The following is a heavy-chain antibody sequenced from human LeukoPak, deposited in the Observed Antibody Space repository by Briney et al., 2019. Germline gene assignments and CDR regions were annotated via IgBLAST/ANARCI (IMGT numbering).Heavy chain of an antibody. D-gene: IGHD2-2*01. V-gene: IGHV1-24*01. CDR1: GYTLTELS. J-gene: IGHJ4*02. CDR3: ATWWVRLVPAAMPFDY. Sequence: SVKVSCKVSGYTLTELSMHWVRQARGKGLEWMGGFDPEDGETIYAQKFQGRVTMTEDTSTDTAYMELSSLRSEDTAVYYCATWWVRLVPAAMPFDYWGQGTLVTVSS. CDR2: FDPEDGET.